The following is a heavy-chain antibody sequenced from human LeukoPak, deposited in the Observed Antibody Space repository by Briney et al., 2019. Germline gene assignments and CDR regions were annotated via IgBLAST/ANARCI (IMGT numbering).Heavy chain of an antibody. CDR3: ARVREDCSSTSCYPRFDP. CDR2: MNPNSGNT. J-gene: IGHJ5*02. CDR1: GYTLTSYD. V-gene: IGHV1-8*01. D-gene: IGHD2-2*01. Sequence: ASVKVSCKASGYTLTSYDINWVRQATGQGLEWMGWMNPNSGNTGYAQKFQGRVTMTRNTSISTAYMELSSLRSGDTAVYYCARVREDCSSTSCYPRFDPWGQGTLVTVSS.